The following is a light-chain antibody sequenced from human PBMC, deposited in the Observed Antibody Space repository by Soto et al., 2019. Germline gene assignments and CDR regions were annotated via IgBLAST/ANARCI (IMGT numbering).Light chain of an antibody. V-gene: IGLV1-44*01. CDR3: AAWDDSLSGPV. CDR1: SSNIGSET. J-gene: IGLJ2*01. Sequence: QSVLTQPPSASGTPGQRVTISCSGSSSNIGSETVNWYQQLPGTAPKLLIHSNNQRPSGVPDRFSGSKSGTSASLAISGLQSEDEADYYCAAWDDSLSGPVFGGGTKVTVL. CDR2: SNN.